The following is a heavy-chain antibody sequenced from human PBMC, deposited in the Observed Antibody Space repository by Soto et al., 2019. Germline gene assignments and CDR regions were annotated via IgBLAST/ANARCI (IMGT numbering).Heavy chain of an antibody. J-gene: IGHJ5*02. CDR3: ARRGLHCSGGSCYHWFAP. Sequence: SETLSLTCTVSGGSISSSSYYWGWIRQPPGKGLEWIGSIYYSGSTYYNPSLKSRVTISVDTSKNQFSLKLSSVTAADTAVYYCARRGLHCSGGSCYHWFAPWGQGTLVTVSS. V-gene: IGHV4-39*01. D-gene: IGHD2-15*01. CDR1: GGSISSSSYY. CDR2: IYYSGST.